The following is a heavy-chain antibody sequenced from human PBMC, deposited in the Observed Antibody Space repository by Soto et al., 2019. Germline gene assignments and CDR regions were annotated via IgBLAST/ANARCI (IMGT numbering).Heavy chain of an antibody. CDR3: ARLRDFWSGYYGVDY. CDR2: ISISSYV. V-gene: IGHV3-21*01. Sequence: PGGSLRRSCAASGFTFSSYRMNWVRQAPGKGLEWVSSISISSYVYSADSVKGRFTISRDNAKNSLYLQMNSLRAEETAVYYCARLRDFWSGYYGVDYWGQGILGTVAS. CDR1: GFTFSSYR. D-gene: IGHD3-3*01. J-gene: IGHJ4*02.